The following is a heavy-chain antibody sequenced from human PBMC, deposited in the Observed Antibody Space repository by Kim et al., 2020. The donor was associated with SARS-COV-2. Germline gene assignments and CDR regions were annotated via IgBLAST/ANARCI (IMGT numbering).Heavy chain of an antibody. V-gene: IGHV3-23*01. Sequence: YADSVKGRFTISRDNSKNTLNLQMNSLRAEDTAVYYCAKDYNQGRRAINYWGQGTLVTVSS. D-gene: IGHD1-1*01. CDR3: AKDYNQGRRAINY. J-gene: IGHJ4*02.